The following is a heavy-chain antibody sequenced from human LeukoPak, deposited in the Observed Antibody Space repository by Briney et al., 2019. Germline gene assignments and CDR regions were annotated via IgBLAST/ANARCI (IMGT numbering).Heavy chain of an antibody. CDR1: GDSISSSSSY. CDR2: IYYSGST. D-gene: IGHD3-10*01. Sequence: SETLSLTCTVSGDSISSSSSYWGWIRQPPGEGLEWIGSIYYSGSTYYNTSLKSRVTISVDTSKNQFSLKLSSVTAADTAVYYCARHGEKSGSTMVRGVPSINNWFDPWGQGTLVTVSS. V-gene: IGHV4-39*01. J-gene: IGHJ5*02. CDR3: ARHGEKSGSTMVRGVPSINNWFDP.